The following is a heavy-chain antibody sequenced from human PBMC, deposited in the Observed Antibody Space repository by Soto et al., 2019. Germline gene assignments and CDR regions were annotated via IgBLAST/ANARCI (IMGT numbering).Heavy chain of an antibody. D-gene: IGHD1-26*01. CDR2: IYSDGSA. Sequence: LRLSCAASGYTVSSNYMSWVRQAPGKGLEWVSIIYSDGSAYYADSVKGRFTISRDNSKNTVYLQMNNVRAEDTAVYHCARGGSYPMNYYGMFVWGQGTTVTVS. J-gene: IGHJ6*02. V-gene: IGHV3-53*01. CDR1: GYTVSSNY. CDR3: ARGGSYPMNYYGMFV.